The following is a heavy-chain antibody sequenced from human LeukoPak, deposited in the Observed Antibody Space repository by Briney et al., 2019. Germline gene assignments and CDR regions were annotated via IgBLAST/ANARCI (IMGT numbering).Heavy chain of an antibody. CDR1: GFTFSSYS. CDR3: AREGPGSGVDY. CDR2: ISSSSSTI. V-gene: IGHV3-48*01. J-gene: IGHJ4*02. Sequence: PGGSLRLSCAASGFTFSSYSMNWVRQAPGKGLEWVSYISSSSSTIYYADSVKGRFTISRDNAKNSLYLQMNSLRAEDTAVYYCAREGPGSGVDYWGQGTLVTVSS. D-gene: IGHD3-10*01.